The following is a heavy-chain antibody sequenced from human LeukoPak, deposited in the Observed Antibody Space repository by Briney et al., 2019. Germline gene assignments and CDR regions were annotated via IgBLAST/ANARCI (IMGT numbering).Heavy chain of an antibody. D-gene: IGHD3-10*01. Sequence: SETLSLTCTVSGGSISSGSYYWSWIRQPAGKGLEWIVRIYTSGSTNYNPSLKSRVTISVDTSKTQFSLKLSSVTAADTAVYYCAREVVTMVRGVIVDYWGQGTLVTVSS. J-gene: IGHJ4*02. CDR3: AREVVTMVRGVIVDY. CDR1: GGSISSGSYY. CDR2: IYTSGST. V-gene: IGHV4-61*02.